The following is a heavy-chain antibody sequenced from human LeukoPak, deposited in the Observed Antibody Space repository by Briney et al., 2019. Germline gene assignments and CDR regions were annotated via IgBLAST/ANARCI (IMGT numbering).Heavy chain of an antibody. V-gene: IGHV4-34*01. Sequence: PSETLSLTCAVYGGSFSGYYWSWIRQPPGKGLEWIGEINHSGSTNYNRSLKSRVTISVDTSKNKYSLKLRSVPAATTADKHASRGGGTMVRGLITPFDYWGQGTLVTVSS. CDR3: SRGGGTMVRGLITPFDY. D-gene: IGHD3-10*01. J-gene: IGHJ4*02. CDR2: INHSGST. CDR1: GGSFSGYY.